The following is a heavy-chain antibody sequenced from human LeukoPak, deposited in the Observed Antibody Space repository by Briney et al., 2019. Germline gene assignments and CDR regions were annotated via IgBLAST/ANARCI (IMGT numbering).Heavy chain of an antibody. CDR3: ASQVYYGSGSPDLYYYYYYGMDV. Sequence: GGSLRLSCAASGFTVSSNYMSWVRQAPGKGLEWVSVIYSGGSTNYADSVKGRFTISRDNSKNTLYLQMNSLRAEDTAVYYCASQVYYGSGSPDLYYYYYYGMDVWGQGTTVTVSS. CDR1: GFTVSSNY. J-gene: IGHJ6*02. D-gene: IGHD3-10*01. V-gene: IGHV3-66*04. CDR2: IYSGGST.